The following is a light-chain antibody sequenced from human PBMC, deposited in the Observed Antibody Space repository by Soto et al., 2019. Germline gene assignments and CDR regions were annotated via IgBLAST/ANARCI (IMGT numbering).Light chain of an antibody. V-gene: IGKV1-39*01. Sequence: DIQMTQSPSSLSASVGDRVNMTCLASRSISRYLSWYQQKPGKAPDLLIYAASSLQSGVPSRFSGAGSGTDFTLTIANLHPEDFAIYYCKQSYSTQWTFGQGTKVDI. CDR1: RSISRY. CDR2: AAS. CDR3: KQSYSTQWT. J-gene: IGKJ1*01.